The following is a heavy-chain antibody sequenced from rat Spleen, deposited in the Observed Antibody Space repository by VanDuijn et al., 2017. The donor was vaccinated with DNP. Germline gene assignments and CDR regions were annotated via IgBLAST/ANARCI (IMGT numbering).Heavy chain of an antibody. D-gene: IGHD1-3*01. V-gene: IGHV3-3*01. CDR1: GYSITSSYR. Sequence: EVQLQESGPGLVKPSQSLSLTCSVTGYSITSSYRWNWIRKFPGNKLEWMGYINSAGGTNYNPSLKSRVSITRDTSKNQLFLQVNSVTTEDTATYYCATLWTLAYWGQGTLVTVSS. J-gene: IGHJ3*01. CDR2: INSAGGT. CDR3: ATLWTLAY.